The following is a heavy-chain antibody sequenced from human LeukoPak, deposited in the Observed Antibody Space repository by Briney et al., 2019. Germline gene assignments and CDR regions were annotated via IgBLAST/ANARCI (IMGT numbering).Heavy chain of an antibody. D-gene: IGHD2-2*01. CDR2: IYSNGNT. CDR1: GFTVSTNY. Sequence: GGSLRLSCAASGFTVSTNYMTWVRQAPGKGLEWVSIIYSNGNTYYADSVKGRFTISRDNSKNTLYLQMDSLRAEDTAVYYCARELGYCSTNSCPLGHWGQGTLVTVSS. J-gene: IGHJ4*02. V-gene: IGHV3-53*01. CDR3: ARELGYCSTNSCPLGH.